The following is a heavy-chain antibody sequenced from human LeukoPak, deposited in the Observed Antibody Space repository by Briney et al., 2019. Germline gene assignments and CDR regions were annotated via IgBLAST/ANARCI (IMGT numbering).Heavy chain of an antibody. CDR2: IRYDGSNK. D-gene: IGHD2-2*01. V-gene: IGHV3-30*02. J-gene: IGHJ6*03. CDR3: AKDGVVVVPAARPYYYYMDV. Sequence: PGGSLRLSCAASGFTFSCYGMHWVRQAPGKGLEWVAFIRYDGSNKYYADSVKGRFTISRDNSKNTLYLQMNSLRAEDTAVYYCAKDGVVVVPAARPYYYYMDVWVKGTTVTVSS. CDR1: GFTFSCYG.